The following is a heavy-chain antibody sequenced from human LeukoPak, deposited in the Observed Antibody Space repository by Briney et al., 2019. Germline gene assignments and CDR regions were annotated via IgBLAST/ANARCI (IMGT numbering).Heavy chain of an antibody. D-gene: IGHD1-1*01. J-gene: IGHJ3*02. V-gene: IGHV3-48*03. Sequence: PGGSLRLSCAASGFAFSSYEMNWVRQAPGKGLEWVSYISSICSTIYYADSVKGRFAISRDNAKNSLYLQMNSLRAEDTAVYYCARNNDYSLHAFGIWGQGTMVTVSS. CDR1: GFAFSSYE. CDR3: ARNNDYSLHAFGI. CDR2: ISSICSTI.